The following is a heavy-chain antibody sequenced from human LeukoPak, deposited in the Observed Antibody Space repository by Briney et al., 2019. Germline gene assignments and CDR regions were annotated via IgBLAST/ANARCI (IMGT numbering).Heavy chain of an antibody. CDR2: ISAYNGNT. CDR3: ASARIAAAGTGYFQH. Sequence: ASVKVSCKASGYTFTSYGISWVRQAPGQGLEWMGWISAYNGNTNYAQKLQGRVTMTTDTSTSTAYMELRSLRSDDTAVYYCASARIAAAGTGYFQHWGQGTLVTVSS. CDR1: GYTFTSYG. J-gene: IGHJ1*01. D-gene: IGHD6-13*01. V-gene: IGHV1-18*01.